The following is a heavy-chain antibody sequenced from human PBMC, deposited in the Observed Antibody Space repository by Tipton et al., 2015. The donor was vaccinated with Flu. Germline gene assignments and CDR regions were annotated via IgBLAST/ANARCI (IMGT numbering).Heavy chain of an antibody. V-gene: IGHV4-59*01. CDR1: GGSISSYY. CDR2: IYYSGST. J-gene: IGHJ6*04. CDR3: ARDRPNYYYYGMDV. Sequence: TLSLTCTVSGGSISSYYWSWIRQPPGKGLEWIGYIYYSGSTNYNPPPKSRVTISVDTSKNQFSLKLSSVTAADTAVYYCARDRPNYYYYGMDVGGKGTAVTVSS.